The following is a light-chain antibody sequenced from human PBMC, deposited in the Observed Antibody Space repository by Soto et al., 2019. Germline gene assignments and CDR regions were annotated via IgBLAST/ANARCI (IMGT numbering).Light chain of an antibody. V-gene: IGLV2-23*02. Sequence: QSALTQPASVSGSPGQSITISCTGTRSNVRTYDLVSWYQQHPGKAPKLMLYEVTQRPSGLSSRFASSKSGNTASLTISGLQAEDEADYYCGSLAGSNRWVFGGGTKVTVL. CDR1: RSNVRTYDL. CDR3: GSLAGSNRWV. J-gene: IGLJ3*02. CDR2: EVT.